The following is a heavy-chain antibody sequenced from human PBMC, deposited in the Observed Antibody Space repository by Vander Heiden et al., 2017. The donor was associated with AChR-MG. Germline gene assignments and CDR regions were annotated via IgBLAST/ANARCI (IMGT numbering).Heavy chain of an antibody. V-gene: IGHV4-4*07. J-gene: IGHJ5*02. CDR3: ARDVQLMGSGTLPTWFDP. CDR1: GGSISSYY. D-gene: IGHD3-10*01. Sequence: QVQLQESGPGLVKPSETLSLTCTVSGGSISSYYWSWIRQPAGKGLEWMGRIYTSGSTNYNPSLKSRVTMSVDTSKNQFSLKLSSVTAADTAVYYCARDVQLMGSGTLPTWFDPWGQGTLVTVSS. CDR2: IYTSGST.